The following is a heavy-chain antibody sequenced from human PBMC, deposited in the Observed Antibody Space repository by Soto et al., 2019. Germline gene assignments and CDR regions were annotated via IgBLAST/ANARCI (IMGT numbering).Heavy chain of an antibody. CDR3: ARDPSFGAFDI. CDR2: IKPDGSET. J-gene: IGHJ3*02. Sequence: GGSLRLSCEASGFTFIRSWMSWVRQAPGKGLEWVSYIKPDGSETYYVDSVRCRFTISRDNAKNSLYLQMNSLRADDTALYYCARDPSFGAFDIWGQGTMVTVSS. CDR1: GFTFIRSW. V-gene: IGHV3-7*01. D-gene: IGHD3-10*01.